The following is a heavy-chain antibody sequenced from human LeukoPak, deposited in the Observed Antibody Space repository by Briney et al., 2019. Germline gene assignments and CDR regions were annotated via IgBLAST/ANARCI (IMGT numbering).Heavy chain of an antibody. CDR1: GFTFTSSA. Sequence: ASVKVSCKASGFTFTSSAVHWVRQAPGQGLEWMGIINPSGGSTSYAQKFQGRVTMTRDTSTSTVYMELSSLRSEDTAVYYCARDVKPVYGSGSYYTPRYGMDVWGQGTTVTVSS. V-gene: IGHV1-46*01. J-gene: IGHJ6*02. D-gene: IGHD3-10*01. CDR3: ARDVKPVYGSGSYYTPRYGMDV. CDR2: INPSGGST.